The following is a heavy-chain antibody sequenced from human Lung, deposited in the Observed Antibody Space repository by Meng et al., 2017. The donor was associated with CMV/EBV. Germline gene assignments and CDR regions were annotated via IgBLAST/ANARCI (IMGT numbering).Heavy chain of an antibody. J-gene: IGHJ6*02. V-gene: IGHV4-61*01. CDR1: GGSVSSGSYY. D-gene: IGHD3-3*01. CDR3: ARELYDFWSGYYFYYYGMDV. CDR2: IYYSGST. Sequence: SETLSLTXTVSGGSVSSGSYYWSWIRQPTGKGLEWIGYIYYSGSTNYNPSLKSRVIISVDTSKNQFSLKLSSVTAADTAVYYCARELYDFWSGYYFYYYGMDVWGQGTTVTVSS.